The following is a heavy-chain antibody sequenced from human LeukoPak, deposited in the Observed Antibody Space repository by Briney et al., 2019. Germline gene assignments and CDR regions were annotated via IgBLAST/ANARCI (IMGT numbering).Heavy chain of an antibody. Sequence: GGSLRLSCATSGFPFETNAMSWVRQAPGKGLEWVATIGNTETFYADYVTGRFTISRDNSKNTVNLQMNRLRVEDTAIYYCAKDWIQFNRVFDCFDSWGQGTLVTVSS. V-gene: IGHV3-23*01. CDR2: IGNTET. D-gene: IGHD5-18*01. J-gene: IGHJ4*02. CDR1: GFPFETNA. CDR3: AKDWIQFNRVFDCFDS.